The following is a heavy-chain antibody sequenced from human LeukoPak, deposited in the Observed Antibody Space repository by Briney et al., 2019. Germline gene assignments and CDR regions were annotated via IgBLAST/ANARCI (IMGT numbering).Heavy chain of an antibody. CDR2: IYSNGKA. CDR1: GFSVSDNY. Sequence: PGGSLRLSRAASGFSVSDNYMSWVRQAPGKGLEWVSVIYSNGKAYYTDSVKGRFTISRDIAQNTLFLQMNNLRAEDTAVYYCARDRADGYNYGDSFDYWGQGTLVTVSS. V-gene: IGHV3-66*01. D-gene: IGHD5-18*01. J-gene: IGHJ4*02. CDR3: ARDRADGYNYGDSFDY.